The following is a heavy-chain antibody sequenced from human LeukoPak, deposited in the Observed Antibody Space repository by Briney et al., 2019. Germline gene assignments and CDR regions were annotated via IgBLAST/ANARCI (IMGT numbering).Heavy chain of an antibody. J-gene: IGHJ4*02. Sequence: ASVKVSCKASGYTFTSYGISWVRQAPGQGLEWMGWISAYNGNTNYAQKLQGRVTMTTDTSTSTAYMELRSLRSDDTAVYHCARALTYYYDSSGYYYSPYYFDYWGQGTLVTVSS. D-gene: IGHD3-22*01. V-gene: IGHV1-18*01. CDR2: ISAYNGNT. CDR1: GYTFTSYG. CDR3: ARALTYYYDSSGYYYSPYYFDY.